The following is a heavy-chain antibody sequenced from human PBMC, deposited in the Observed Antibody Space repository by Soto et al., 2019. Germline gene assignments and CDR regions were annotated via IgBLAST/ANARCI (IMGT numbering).Heavy chain of an antibody. Sequence: GGALRGSXAASGFNAGANFGGFAMNWVRQAPGKGLERVSVISGSGASAFYADFVKGRFTISRDNSRNIVYLQMNSLGVDDTAEYYCVKGAGGYGASGLHSWGQGVPVTLSS. CDR2: ISGSGASA. CDR3: VKGAGGYGASGLHS. CDR1: GFNAGANFGGFA. D-gene: IGHD2-15*01. V-gene: IGHV3-23*01. J-gene: IGHJ4*02.